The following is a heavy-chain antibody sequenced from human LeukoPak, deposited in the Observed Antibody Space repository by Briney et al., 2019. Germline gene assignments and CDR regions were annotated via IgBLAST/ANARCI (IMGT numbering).Heavy chain of an antibody. CDR1: GFTFDDYA. Sequence: PGGFLRLSCAASGFTFDDYAMHWVRQAPGKGLEWVSGISWNSGSIGYADSVKGRFTISRDNAKNSLYLQMNSLRAEDTAVYYCARVSGIAAAASPFGYWGQGTLVTVSS. V-gene: IGHV3-9*01. D-gene: IGHD6-13*01. J-gene: IGHJ4*02. CDR2: ISWNSGSI. CDR3: ARVSGIAAAASPFGY.